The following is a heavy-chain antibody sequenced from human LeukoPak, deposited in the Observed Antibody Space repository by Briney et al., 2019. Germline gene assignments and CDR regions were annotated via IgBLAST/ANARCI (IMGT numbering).Heavy chain of an antibody. V-gene: IGHV3-30*02. CDR3: AQDPPYSSGWVDY. CDR2: IRYDGSNK. CDR1: GFTFSSYG. J-gene: IGHJ4*02. D-gene: IGHD6-19*01. Sequence: GGSLRLSCAASGFTFSSYGMHWVRQAPGKGLEWVAFIRYDGSNKYYADSVKGRFTISRDNSKNTLYLQMNILRAEDTAVYYCAQDPPYSSGWVDYWGRGPLVTVSS.